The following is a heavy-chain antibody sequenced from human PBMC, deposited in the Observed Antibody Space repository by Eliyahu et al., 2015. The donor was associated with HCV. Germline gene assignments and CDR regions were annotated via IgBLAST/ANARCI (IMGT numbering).Heavy chain of an antibody. J-gene: IGHJ4*02. V-gene: IGHV3-15*01. CDR3: VRSFGIVNYFDY. D-gene: IGHD3-3*01. Sequence: EVQLXESGGGLVKPGGSLRLSCVASGFTFSNAWXXWVRXAPGKGLGXVGRIKTKADGETTDYAAPVKGRFTISRDDSKDTLDLLMNSLKAEDTAVYYCVRSFGIVNYFDYWGQGTLVTVSS. CDR1: GFTFSNAW. CDR2: IKTKADGETT.